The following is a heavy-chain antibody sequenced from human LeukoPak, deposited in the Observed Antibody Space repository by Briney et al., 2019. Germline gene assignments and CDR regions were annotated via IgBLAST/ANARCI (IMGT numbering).Heavy chain of an antibody. CDR3: ARDLSSHYGPYYYYGMDV. CDR1: GGSISSYY. V-gene: IGHV4-59*01. J-gene: IGHJ6*02. Sequence: SETLSPTCTVSGGSISSYYWSWIRQPPGKGLEWIGYIYYSGSTNYNPSLKSRVTISVDTSKNQFSLKLSSVTAADTAVYYCARDLSSHYGPYYYYGMDVWGQGTTVTVSS. D-gene: IGHD3-10*01. CDR2: IYYSGST.